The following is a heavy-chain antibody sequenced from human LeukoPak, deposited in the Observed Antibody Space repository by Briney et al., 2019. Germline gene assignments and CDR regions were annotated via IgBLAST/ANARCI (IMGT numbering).Heavy chain of an antibody. V-gene: IGHV1-69*13. Sequence: ASVKVSCKASGGTFSSYAISWVRQAPGQGLEWMGGIIPIFGTANYAQKFQGRVTITADESTSTAYMELSSLRSEDTAVYYCARGSIAVAGTDGGGYCYYYMDVWGKGTTVTVSS. CDR1: GGTFSSYA. CDR3: ARGSIAVAGTDGGGYCYYYMDV. J-gene: IGHJ6*03. CDR2: IIPIFGTA. D-gene: IGHD6-19*01.